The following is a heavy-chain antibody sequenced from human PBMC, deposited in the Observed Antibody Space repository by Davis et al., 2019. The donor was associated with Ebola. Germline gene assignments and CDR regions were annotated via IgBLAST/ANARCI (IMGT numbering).Heavy chain of an antibody. CDR3: ARQQQWLMGATMEPSVKILYFAH. J-gene: IGHJ4*02. V-gene: IGHV4-39*01. D-gene: IGHD1-26*01. CDR2: VYSGGRT. Sequence: MPSETLSLTCTVSGGSVTSNDYYWGWIRQPPGKGLEWLGSVYSGGRTFYNPSLKSRVTISVDTSKNQFSLKLISLTAADTAVYYCARQQQWLMGATMEPSVKILYFAHWGQGRLVTVSS. CDR1: GGSVTSNDYY.